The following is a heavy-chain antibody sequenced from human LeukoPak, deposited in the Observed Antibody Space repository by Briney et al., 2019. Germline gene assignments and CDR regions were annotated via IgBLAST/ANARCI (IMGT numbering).Heavy chain of an antibody. V-gene: IGHV1-69*02. Sequence: GASVKVSCKASGGTSSIYTISWVRQAPGQGLEWMGRIIPILGIANYAQKFQGRVTITADKSTSTAYMELSSLRSEDTAVYYCARGGYGYPFDYWGQGTLVTVSS. CDR3: ARGGYGYPFDY. D-gene: IGHD5-18*01. CDR1: GGTSSIYT. J-gene: IGHJ4*02. CDR2: IIPILGIA.